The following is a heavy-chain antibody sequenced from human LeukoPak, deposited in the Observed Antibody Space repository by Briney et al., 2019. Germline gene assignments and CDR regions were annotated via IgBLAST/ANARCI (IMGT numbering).Heavy chain of an antibody. CDR2: IWYDGSNK. Sequence: GGSLRLSCEASGFTFSSCGMQWVRQAPGKGLEWVAVIWYDGSNKYYADSVKGRFTISRDNSKNTLYLQMNSLRAEDTAVYYCARDRGDYGDSFDAFDIWGQGTMVTVSS. J-gene: IGHJ3*02. V-gene: IGHV3-33*01. CDR1: GFTFSSCG. CDR3: ARDRGDYGDSFDAFDI. D-gene: IGHD4-17*01.